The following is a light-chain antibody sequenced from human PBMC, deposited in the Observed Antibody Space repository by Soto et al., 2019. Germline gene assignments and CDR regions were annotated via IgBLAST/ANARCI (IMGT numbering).Light chain of an antibody. CDR1: QSVLYSSNNKNY. Sequence: DIVMTQSPDSLAVSLGERATINCKSSQSVLYSSNNKNYLAWYQQRPGQPPNLLIYWASTRESGVPDRFSGSGSVTDFTLTISSLQAEDVAIYYCQQYFSFPWTFGQGTKVEIK. J-gene: IGKJ1*01. V-gene: IGKV4-1*01. CDR3: QQYFSFPWT. CDR2: WAS.